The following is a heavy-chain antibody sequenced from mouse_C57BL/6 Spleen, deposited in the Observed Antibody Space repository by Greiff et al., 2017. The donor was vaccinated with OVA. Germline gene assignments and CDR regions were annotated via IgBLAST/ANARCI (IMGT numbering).Heavy chain of an antibody. D-gene: IGHD1-1*01. CDR2: IYPGSGST. V-gene: IGHV1-55*01. CDR3: TRRTTGAMDY. CDR1: GYTFTSYW. Sequence: QVQLQQPGAELVQPGASVKMSCKASGYTFTSYWITWVKQRPGQGLEWIGDIYPGSGSTNYTEKFKSKANLTVDTSSSTAYMPRSSLTSEDSAVYCCTRRTTGAMDYWGQGTSGTVAS. J-gene: IGHJ4*01.